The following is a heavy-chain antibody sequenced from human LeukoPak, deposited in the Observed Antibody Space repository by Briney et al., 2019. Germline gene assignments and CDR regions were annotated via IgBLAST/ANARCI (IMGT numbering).Heavy chain of an antibody. CDR3: VKDTSGTYSFGY. V-gene: IGHV3-64D*09. D-gene: IGHD1-26*01. CDR1: GFTFSSYW. J-gene: IGHJ4*02. CDR2: ISYDGGST. Sequence: PGGSLRLSCAASGFTFSSYWMHWVRQAPGKGLEYVSAISYDGGSTYYADSVKGRFTISKDNSKNTLYLQMSSLRAEDTAVYYCVKDTSGTYSFGYWGQGSLVTVSS.